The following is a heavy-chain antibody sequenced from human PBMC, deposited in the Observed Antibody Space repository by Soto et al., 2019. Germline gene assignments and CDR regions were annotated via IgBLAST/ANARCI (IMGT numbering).Heavy chain of an antibody. D-gene: IGHD1-26*01. Sequence: GGSLRLSCAASGFTFSSYSMNWVRQAPGKGLEWVSYISSSSTIYYADSVKGRFTISRDNAKNSLYLQMNSLRAEDTAVYYCARGGSYLEYYYYGMDVWGQGTTVTVSS. J-gene: IGHJ6*02. V-gene: IGHV3-48*04. CDR3: ARGGSYLEYYYYGMDV. CDR2: ISSSSTI. CDR1: GFTFSSYS.